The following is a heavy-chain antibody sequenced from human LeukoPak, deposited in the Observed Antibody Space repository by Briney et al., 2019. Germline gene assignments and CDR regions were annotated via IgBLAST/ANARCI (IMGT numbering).Heavy chain of an antibody. V-gene: IGHV3-21*01. CDR2: ISSSSSYI. Sequence: GGSLRLSCAASGFTFSSYSMNWVRQAPGKELEWVSSISSSSSYIYYADSVKGRFTISRDNAKNSLYLQMNSLRAEDTAVYYCARKIVASDAFDIWGQGTMVTVSS. D-gene: IGHD5-12*01. CDR1: GFTFSSYS. CDR3: ARKIVASDAFDI. J-gene: IGHJ3*02.